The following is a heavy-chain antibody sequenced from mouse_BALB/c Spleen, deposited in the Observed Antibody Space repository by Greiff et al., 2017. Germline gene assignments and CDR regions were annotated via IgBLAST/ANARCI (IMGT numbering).Heavy chain of an antibody. D-gene: IGHD1-1*01. CDR3: ARDYYGSSWDYYAMDY. Sequence: EVKLVESGGGLVKPGGSLKLSCAASGFTFSSYAMSWVRQSPEKRLEWVAEISSGGSYTYYPDTVTGRFTISRDNAKNTLYLEMSSLRSEDTAMYYCARDYYGSSWDYYAMDYWGQGTSVTVSS. CDR1: GFTFSSYA. CDR2: ISSGGSYT. V-gene: IGHV5-9-4*01. J-gene: IGHJ4*01.